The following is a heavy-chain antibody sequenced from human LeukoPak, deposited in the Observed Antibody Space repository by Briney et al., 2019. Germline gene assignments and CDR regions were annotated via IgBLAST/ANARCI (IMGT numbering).Heavy chain of an antibody. Sequence: GGSLRLSCAASGFTFSSYSMNWVRQAPGKGLEWVSYISSSSSTIYYADSVKGRFTISRDNAKNSLYLQMNSLRAEDTDVYYCARDYSSSWYGGFDYWGQGTLVTVSS. CDR3: ARDYSSSWYGGFDY. V-gene: IGHV3-48*01. CDR2: ISSSSSTI. J-gene: IGHJ4*02. D-gene: IGHD6-13*01. CDR1: GFTFSSYS.